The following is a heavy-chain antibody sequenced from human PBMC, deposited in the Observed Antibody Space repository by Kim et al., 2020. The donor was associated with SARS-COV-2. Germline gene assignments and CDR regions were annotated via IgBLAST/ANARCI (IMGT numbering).Heavy chain of an antibody. Sequence: GGSLRLSCAASKFTFSSYAMSWVRQAPGKGLEWVSSISGSGDTTYYAGSVKGRFTISRDNSKNTLYLQMNSLRAEDTAVYYCAKSTGGNFYSTLGSWGQGTLVTVSS. CDR2: ISGSGDTT. CDR1: KFTFSSYA. D-gene: IGHD2-15*01. CDR3: AKSTGGNFYSTLGS. V-gene: IGHV3-23*01. J-gene: IGHJ5*02.